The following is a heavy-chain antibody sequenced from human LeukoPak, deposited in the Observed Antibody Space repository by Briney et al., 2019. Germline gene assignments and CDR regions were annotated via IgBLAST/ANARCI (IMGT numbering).Heavy chain of an antibody. D-gene: IGHD1-26*01. Sequence: PGGSLRLSCAASGFTVSSNYMSWVRQAPGKGLEWVSVIYSGGSTYYADSVKGRFAISRDNSKNTLYLQMNSLRAEDTAVYYCARVSYSGSYVSYYYYYYMDVWGKGTTVTISS. CDR1: GFTVSSNY. CDR3: ARVSYSGSYVSYYYYYYMDV. J-gene: IGHJ6*03. V-gene: IGHV3-66*01. CDR2: IYSGGST.